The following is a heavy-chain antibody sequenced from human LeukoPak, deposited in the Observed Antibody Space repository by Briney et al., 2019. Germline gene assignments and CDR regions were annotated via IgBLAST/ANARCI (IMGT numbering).Heavy chain of an antibody. Sequence: GGSLRLSCAASGFTFSTYGMNWVRQAPGKGLEWVAFIRYDGSNKYYADSVKGRFTISRDNSKNTLYLQMNSLRAEDTAVYYCAKELFESYYYDSSGYLDYWGQGTLVTVSS. CDR3: AKELFESYYYDSSGYLDY. J-gene: IGHJ4*02. CDR1: GFTFSTYG. CDR2: IRYDGSNK. D-gene: IGHD3-22*01. V-gene: IGHV3-30*02.